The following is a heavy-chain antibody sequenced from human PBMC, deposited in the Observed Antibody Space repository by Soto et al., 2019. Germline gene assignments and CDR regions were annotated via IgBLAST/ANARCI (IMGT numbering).Heavy chain of an antibody. D-gene: IGHD3-3*01. J-gene: IGHJ4*02. V-gene: IGHV1-24*01. CDR1: GYTLTELS. CDR2: FDPEDGET. CDR3: ATAVRLCGVVINFDY. Sequence: GASVKVSCKVSGYTLTELSMHWVRQAPGKGLEWMGGFDPEDGETIYAQKFQGRVTMTEDTSTDTACMELSSLRSEDTAVYYCATAVRLCGVVINFDYWGQGPLVTVSS.